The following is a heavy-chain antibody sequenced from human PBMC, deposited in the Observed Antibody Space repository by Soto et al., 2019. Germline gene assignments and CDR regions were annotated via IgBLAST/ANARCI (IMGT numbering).Heavy chain of an antibody. CDR3: AKGGPDGFCSGGRCYFDY. CDR1: GFTFEDYA. CDR2: ISWNSNII. J-gene: IGHJ4*02. Sequence: EVQLVESGGGLVQPGRSLRLSCAASGFTFEDYAMHWVRRVPGKGLEWVSSISWNSNIIGYADSVKGRFTISRDNAKNSLYLQMNSLRPEDTALYYCAKGGPDGFCSGGRCYFDYWGQGTLVTVSS. D-gene: IGHD2-15*01. V-gene: IGHV3-9*01.